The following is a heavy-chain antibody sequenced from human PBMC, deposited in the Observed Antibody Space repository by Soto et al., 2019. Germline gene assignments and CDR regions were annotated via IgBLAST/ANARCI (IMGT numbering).Heavy chain of an antibody. J-gene: IGHJ4*02. V-gene: IGHV1-18*01. CDR3: ARSGISGYYLDY. CDR1: GYTFTSYG. D-gene: IGHD3-22*01. CDR2: ISAYNGNT. Sequence: AAVKLSCKASGYTFTSYGLNWVRQAPGQGIEWMGWISAYNGNTNYAQKFQGRVTMTTDTSTSTAYMELRSLRSDDTVVYDWARSGISGYYLDYWGQGSLVPVSS.